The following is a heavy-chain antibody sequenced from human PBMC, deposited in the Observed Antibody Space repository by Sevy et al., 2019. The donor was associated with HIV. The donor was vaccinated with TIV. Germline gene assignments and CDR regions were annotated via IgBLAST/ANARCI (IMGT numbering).Heavy chain of an antibody. Sequence: GGSLRLSCAVSGFTFSNYAMSWVRQAPGKGLEWVSAISGRDTGTFYAASVKGRFTISRDNSKNSVYLQMNSLRPEDTADYFCAKAPHPAVTTSYGIDVWGQGTTVTVSS. J-gene: IGHJ6*02. D-gene: IGHD4-17*01. V-gene: IGHV3-23*01. CDR2: ISGRDTGT. CDR1: GFTFSNYA. CDR3: AKAPHPAVTTSYGIDV.